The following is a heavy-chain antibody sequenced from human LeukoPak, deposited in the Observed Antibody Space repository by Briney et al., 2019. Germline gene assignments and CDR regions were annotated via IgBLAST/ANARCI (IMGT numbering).Heavy chain of an antibody. Sequence: PSETLSLTCTVSGGSTSTYYWSWIRQPPGKGLEWIGYIYYSGSTNYSPSLKSRVTISVDTSKNQFSLKLSSVTAADTAVYYCARFLKPSAMFAFDIWGQGTMVTVSS. CDR1: GGSTSTYY. D-gene: IGHD2-2*01. J-gene: IGHJ3*02. CDR2: IYYSGST. V-gene: IGHV4-59*01. CDR3: ARFLKPSAMFAFDI.